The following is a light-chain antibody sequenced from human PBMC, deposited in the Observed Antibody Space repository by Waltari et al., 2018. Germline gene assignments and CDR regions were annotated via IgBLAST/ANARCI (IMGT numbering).Light chain of an antibody. CDR2: DAS. V-gene: IGKV3-11*01. J-gene: IGKJ4*01. CDR1: QTVSSY. CDR3: QQRSNWPRT. Sequence: EIVLTQSPATLSLSPGERATLSCRASQTVSSYLAWYQQKPGQAPRLLIYDASNRATGISARFSGSGSGTDFTLTISSLEPEDCAVYYCQQRSNWPRTFGGGTRVEIK.